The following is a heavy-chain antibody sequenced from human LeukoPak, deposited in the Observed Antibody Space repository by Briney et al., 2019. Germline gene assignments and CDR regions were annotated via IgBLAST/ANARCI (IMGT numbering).Heavy chain of an antibody. Sequence: GASLQISCKGSGYTFTNYWIGWVRQLPGKGLEFMGIIYPGDSDTRYSPSFQGQVTISVDKSINTAYLQWSSLKASDSAMYYCARAGYSNRWDGVDYWGQGTLVTVSS. CDR3: ARAGYSNRWDGVDY. V-gene: IGHV5-51*01. J-gene: IGHJ4*02. CDR2: IYPGDSDT. D-gene: IGHD2/OR15-2a*01. CDR1: GYTFTNYW.